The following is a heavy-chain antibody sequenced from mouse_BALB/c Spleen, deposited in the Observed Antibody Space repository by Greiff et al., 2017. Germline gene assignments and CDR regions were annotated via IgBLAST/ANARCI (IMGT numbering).Heavy chain of an antibody. CDR3: ARLTGTSYFDY. V-gene: IGHV1S137*01. CDR2: ISTYYGDA. D-gene: IGHD4-1*01. J-gene: IGHJ2*01. Sequence: QVQLQQPGAELVRPGVSVKISCKGSGYTFTDYAMHWVKQSHAKSLEWIGVISTYYGDASYNQKFKGKATMTVDKSSSTAYMELARLTSEDSAIYYCARLTGTSYFDYWGQGTTLTVSS. CDR1: GYTFTDYA.